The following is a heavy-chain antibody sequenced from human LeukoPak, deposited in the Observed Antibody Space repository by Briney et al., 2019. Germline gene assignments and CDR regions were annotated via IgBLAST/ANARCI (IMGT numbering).Heavy chain of an antibody. CDR1: GFTVSSNY. CDR2: IYSGGST. D-gene: IGHD6-19*01. CDR3: ATIAVAGSPLDY. V-gene: IGHV3-53*01. Sequence: GGSLRLSCAASGFTVSSNYMSWVRQAPGKGLEWVSVIYSGGSTYYADSVKGRFTISRDNSENTLYLQMNSLRAEDTAVYYCATIAVAGSPLDYWGQGTLVTVSS. J-gene: IGHJ4*02.